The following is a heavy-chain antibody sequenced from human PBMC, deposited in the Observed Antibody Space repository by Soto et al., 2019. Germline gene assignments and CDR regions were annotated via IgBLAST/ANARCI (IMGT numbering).Heavy chain of an antibody. CDR1: GYTFTGYY. V-gene: IGHV1-2*02. CDR3: ARDTYSSSSNSPYGMDV. J-gene: IGHJ6*02. CDR2: INPNSGGT. Sequence: ASVKVSCKASGYTFTGYYMHWVRQAPGQGLEWMGWINPNSGGTNYAQKFQGRVTMTRDTSISTAYMELSRLRSDDTAVYYCARDTYSSSSNSPYGMDVWGQGTTVTVSS. D-gene: IGHD6-6*01.